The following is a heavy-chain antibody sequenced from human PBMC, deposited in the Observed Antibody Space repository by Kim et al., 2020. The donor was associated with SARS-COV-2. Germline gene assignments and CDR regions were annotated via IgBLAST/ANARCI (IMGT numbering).Heavy chain of an antibody. CDR1: GGSFSGYY. Sequence: SQTLSLTCAVYGGSFSGYYWSWIRQPPGKGLEWIGEINHSGRTNYNPSLKSRGTISVETSKNQFSLKLSSVTAADTAVYYCARRQLVSGDDYWGQGTLVT. CDR3: ARRQLVSGDDY. V-gene: IGHV4-34*01. D-gene: IGHD6-6*01. J-gene: IGHJ4*02. CDR2: INHSGRT.